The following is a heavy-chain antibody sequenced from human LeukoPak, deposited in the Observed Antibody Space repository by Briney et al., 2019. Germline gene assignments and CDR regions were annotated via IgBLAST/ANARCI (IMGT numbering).Heavy chain of an antibody. CDR1: GYSISSGYY. V-gene: IGHV4-38-2*02. CDR2: INHSGST. Sequence: SETLSLTCTVSGYSISSGYYWSWIRQPPGKGLEWIGEINHSGSTNYNPSLKSRVTISVDTSKNQFSLKLSSVTAADTAVYYCARHNSQLLWFGELLYEAGLDYWGQGTLVTVSS. CDR3: ARHNSQLLWFGELLYEAGLDY. D-gene: IGHD3-10*01. J-gene: IGHJ4*02.